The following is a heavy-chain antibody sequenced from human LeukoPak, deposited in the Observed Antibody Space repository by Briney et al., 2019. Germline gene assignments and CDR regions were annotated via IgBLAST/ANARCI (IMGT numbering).Heavy chain of an antibody. CDR3: GRVRKSDTAIDY. D-gene: IGHD3-22*01. J-gene: IGHJ4*02. V-gene: IGHV4-39*07. Sequence: SETLSLTCPVSGDSISSRTNYWGWIRQPPGKGLEWIGCIYYNGNTYYNPSLRSRVTMSLETSKNQFSLKLTSVTAADTAVYYCGRVRKSDTAIDYWGQGTLVTVSS. CDR1: GDSISSRTNY. CDR2: IYYNGNT.